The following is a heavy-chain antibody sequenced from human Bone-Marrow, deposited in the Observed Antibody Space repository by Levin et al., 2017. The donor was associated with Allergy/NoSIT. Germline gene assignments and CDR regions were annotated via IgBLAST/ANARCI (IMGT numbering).Heavy chain of an antibody. D-gene: IGHD6-19*01. V-gene: IGHV3-43D*03. CDR1: GFTFDDHA. CDR3: AKDVGYSSGWDAFDV. Sequence: PGGSLRLSCAASGFTFDDHAMSWVRQAPGKGLEWVSLLTWDGGSTHYADSVRGRFAISRDNGKNYLYLEMNSLRVEDSAVYYCAKDVGYSSGWDAFDVWGQGTTVTVSS. J-gene: IGHJ3*01. CDR2: LTWDGGST.